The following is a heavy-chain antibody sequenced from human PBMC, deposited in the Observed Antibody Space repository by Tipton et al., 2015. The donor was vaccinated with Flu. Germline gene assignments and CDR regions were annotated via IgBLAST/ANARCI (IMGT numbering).Heavy chain of an antibody. CDR1: GEALGSSYY. J-gene: IGHJ4*02. CDR3: ATTTYFYGSGSHDY. V-gene: IGHV4-38-2*01. Sequence: GEALGSSYYWAWIRQPPGRGLEWIGNIHTSAGTYYNTSLKSRVNISVDRSKNQFSLRLASVTAADTAVYYCATTTYFYGSGSHDYWGQGTLVTVSS. D-gene: IGHD3-10*01. CDR2: IHTSAGT.